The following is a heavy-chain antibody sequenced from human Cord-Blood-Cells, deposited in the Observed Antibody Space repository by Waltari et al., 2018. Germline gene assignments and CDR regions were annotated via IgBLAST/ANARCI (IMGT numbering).Heavy chain of an antibody. J-gene: IGHJ3*02. CDR3: AKENGVEYSSSYPSGAFDI. Sequence: EVQLVESGGGLVQPGRSLRLSCAASGFAFDDYAMHWVRQAQGKGLEWVSGISWNSGSIGYADSVKGRFTISRDNAKNSLYLQMNSLRAEDTALYYCAKENGVEYSSSYPSGAFDIWGQGTMVTVSS. D-gene: IGHD6-6*01. V-gene: IGHV3-9*01. CDR1: GFAFDDYA. CDR2: ISWNSGSI.